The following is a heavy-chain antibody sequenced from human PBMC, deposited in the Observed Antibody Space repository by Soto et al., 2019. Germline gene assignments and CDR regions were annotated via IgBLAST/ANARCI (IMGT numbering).Heavy chain of an antibody. D-gene: IGHD5-12*01. J-gene: IGHJ4*02. CDR3: ARREYSGYGYFDY. CDR1: GGSISSYY. Sequence: SETLSLTCTVSGGSISSYYWSWIRQPPGGGLEWIGFVYYSGTTSYNPSLKSRVTISLDTSKNQFSLKLSSVTAADTAVYYCARREYSGYGYFDYWGQGTLVTVSS. V-gene: IGHV4-59*01. CDR2: VYYSGTT.